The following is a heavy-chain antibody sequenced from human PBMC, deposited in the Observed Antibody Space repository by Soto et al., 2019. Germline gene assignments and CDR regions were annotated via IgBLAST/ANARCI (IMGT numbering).Heavy chain of an antibody. V-gene: IGHV3-66*01. CDR2: IYSGGST. CDR3: AGVRYSDFIWGSPRYPPDASDI. CDR1: GFTVSSNY. J-gene: IGHJ3*02. Sequence: GGSLRLSCAASGFTVSSNYMSWVRQAPGKGLEWVSVIYSGGSTYYADSVKGRFTISRDNSKNTLYLQMNSLRAEDTAVYYCAGVRYSDFIWGSPRYPPDASDISGQGIMVTVSS. D-gene: IGHD3-16*01.